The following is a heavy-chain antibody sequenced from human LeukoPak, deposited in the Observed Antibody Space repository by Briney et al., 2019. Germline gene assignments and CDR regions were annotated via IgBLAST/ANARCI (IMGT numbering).Heavy chain of an antibody. Sequence: PGGSLRLSCAASGFTYSSYIMNWVRQVPGKGLEWVSSISSSSNYIYYADSVKGRFTISRDNAKNSLYLQMNSQRAEDTAVYYCARSGNAFDIWGQGTMVTESS. CDR1: GFTYSSYI. D-gene: IGHD3-10*01. CDR2: ISSSSNYI. J-gene: IGHJ3*02. V-gene: IGHV3-21*01. CDR3: ARSGNAFDI.